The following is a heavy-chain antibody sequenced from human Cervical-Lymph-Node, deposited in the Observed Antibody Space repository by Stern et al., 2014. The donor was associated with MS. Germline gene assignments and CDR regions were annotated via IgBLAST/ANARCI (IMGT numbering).Heavy chain of an antibody. J-gene: IGHJ4*02. D-gene: IGHD3-10*01. CDR2: ITPITGAK. V-gene: IGHV1-69*06. CDR3: ARDGGGRVVISYSCDS. Sequence: VQLEESGAEVRKPGASVKVSCKASGCTFSSHAISWVRQAPGQGLEWMGGITPITGAKNYAQRFQGRGTMTADRSTFTVYMELSSLRSDDTAVYYCARDGGGRVVISYSCDSWGQGTLVTVSS. CDR1: GCTFSSHA.